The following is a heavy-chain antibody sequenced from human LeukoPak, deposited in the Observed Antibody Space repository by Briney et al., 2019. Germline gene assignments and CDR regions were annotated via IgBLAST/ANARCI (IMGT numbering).Heavy chain of an antibody. J-gene: IGHJ6*02. D-gene: IGHD1-26*01. CDR1: GGSISSYY. Sequence: PSETLSLTCTVSGGSISSYYWSWIRQPPGKGLEWIGYIYYSGSTNYNPSLKSRVTISVDTSKNQFSLKLSSVTAADTAVYYCARGSVFRAQWELVSEGMDVWGQGTTVTVSS. V-gene: IGHV4-59*01. CDR3: ARGSVFRAQWELVSEGMDV. CDR2: IYYSGST.